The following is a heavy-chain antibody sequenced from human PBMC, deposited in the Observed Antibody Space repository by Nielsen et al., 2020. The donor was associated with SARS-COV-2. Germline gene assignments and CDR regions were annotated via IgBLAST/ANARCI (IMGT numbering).Heavy chain of an antibody. V-gene: IGHV3-48*01. CDR1: GFTFSSYS. CDR3: ARDREMDWNYYYYGMDF. J-gene: IGHJ6*02. Sequence: GESLKISCAASGFTFSSYSMNWVRQAPGKGLEWVSYISSSSSTIYYEDSVKGRFTISRDNAKNSLYLQMNSLRADDTAVYYCARDREMDWNYYYYGMDFWGQWTTVTFSS. D-gene: IGHD3/OR15-3a*01. CDR2: ISSSSSTI.